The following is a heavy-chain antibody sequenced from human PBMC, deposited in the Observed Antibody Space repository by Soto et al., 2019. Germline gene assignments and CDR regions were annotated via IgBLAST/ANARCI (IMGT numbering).Heavy chain of an antibody. Sequence: GGSLRLSWAASGFTFSSYSMNWVRQTTGKGLEWVSYISSSSITIYYADSVQGRFTISRDNAKNSLYLQMNSLRAEDTAVYYCASGSSSWYGDDYWGQGTLVTVSS. CDR2: ISSSSITI. CDR1: GFTFSSYS. V-gene: IGHV3-48*01. J-gene: IGHJ4*02. D-gene: IGHD6-13*01. CDR3: ASGSSSWYGDDY.